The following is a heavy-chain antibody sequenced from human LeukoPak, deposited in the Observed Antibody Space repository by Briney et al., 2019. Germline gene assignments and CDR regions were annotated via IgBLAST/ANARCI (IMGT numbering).Heavy chain of an antibody. Sequence: ASVKVSCKASGGTFSSYAISWVRQAPGQGLEWMGGIIPIFGTANYAQKFQGRVTITTDESTSTAYMELSSRRSEDTAVYYCAIKRSSSLDYWGQGTLVTVSS. CDR2: IIPIFGTA. V-gene: IGHV1-69*05. J-gene: IGHJ4*02. CDR1: GGTFSSYA. D-gene: IGHD6-6*01. CDR3: AIKRSSSLDY.